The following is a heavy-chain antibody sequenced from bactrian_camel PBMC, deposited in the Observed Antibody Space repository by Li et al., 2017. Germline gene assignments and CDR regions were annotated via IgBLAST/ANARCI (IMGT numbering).Heavy chain of an antibody. CDR2: IDTVGRT. D-gene: IGHD3*01. V-gene: IGHV3S53*01. J-gene: IGHJ4*01. CDR1: GYSGCTYD. Sequence: QVQLVESGGGSVQAGGSLRISCAVSGYSGCTYDMTWYRQVPGKEREFVSVIDTVGRTTYAGSVKGRFTISRDNSNLKMYLQMNSLTLEDTATYFCAADPGVGCPLPPSVFRYWGQGTQVTVS. CDR3: AADPGVGCPLPPSVFRY.